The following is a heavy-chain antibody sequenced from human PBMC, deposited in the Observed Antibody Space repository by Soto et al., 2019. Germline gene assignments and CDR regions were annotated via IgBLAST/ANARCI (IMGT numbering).Heavy chain of an antibody. CDR1: GYTFTSYA. J-gene: IGHJ4*02. V-gene: IGHV1-3*01. Sequence: GASVKVSCKASGYTFTSYAMHWVRQAPGQRLEWMGWINAGNGNTKYSQKFQGRVTITRDTSASTAYMELSSLRSEDTAVYYCARVDPVVVPAAQYFDYWGQGTLVTVSS. D-gene: IGHD2-2*01. CDR2: INAGNGNT. CDR3: ARVDPVVVPAAQYFDY.